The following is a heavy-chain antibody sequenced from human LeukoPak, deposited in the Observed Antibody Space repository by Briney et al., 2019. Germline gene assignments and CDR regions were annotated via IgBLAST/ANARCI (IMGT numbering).Heavy chain of an antibody. CDR1: GGSISSYY. J-gene: IGHJ4*02. CDR2: IYTSGST. D-gene: IGHD6-19*01. Sequence: SETLSLTCTVSGGSISSYYWSWIRQPAGKGLEWIGRIYTSGSTNYNPSLKSRATMSVDTSKNQFSLKLSSVTAADTAVYYCARARSGWNERYYFDYWGQGTLVTVSS. V-gene: IGHV4-4*07. CDR3: ARARSGWNERYYFDY.